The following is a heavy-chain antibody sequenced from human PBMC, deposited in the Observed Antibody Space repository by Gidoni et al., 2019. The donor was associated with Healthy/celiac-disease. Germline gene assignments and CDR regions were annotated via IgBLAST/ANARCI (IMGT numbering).Heavy chain of an antibody. D-gene: IGHD1-26*01. CDR1: GGSFSGYY. V-gene: IGHV4-34*01. CDR3: ARSGSYGWFDP. Sequence: QVPLQQWGAGLLKPSETLSLTCAVYGGSFSGYYWSWIRQPPGKGLEWIGVINHRGSTNYNPSLKSRVTISVDTSKNQFSLKLSSVTAADTAVYYCARSGSYGWFDPWGQGTLVTVSS. CDR2: INHRGST. J-gene: IGHJ5*02.